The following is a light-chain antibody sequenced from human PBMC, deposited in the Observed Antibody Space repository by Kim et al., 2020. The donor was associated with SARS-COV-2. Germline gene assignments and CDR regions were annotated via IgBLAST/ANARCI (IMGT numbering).Light chain of an antibody. CDR3: QQYDNPVT. Sequence: DIQMTQSPSSLSASVGDRVTITCQASQDISNYLNWYQQKPGKAPKLLIYDASNLETGVPTRFSGSGSGTDFTFTISSLQPEDIATYYCQQYDNPVTFGQGTKLEI. CDR1: QDISNY. CDR2: DAS. V-gene: IGKV1-33*01. J-gene: IGKJ2*01.